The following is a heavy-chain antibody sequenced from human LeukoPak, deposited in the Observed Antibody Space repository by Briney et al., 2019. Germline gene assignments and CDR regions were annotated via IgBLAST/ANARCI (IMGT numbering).Heavy chain of an antibody. CDR2: IYDSGST. J-gene: IGHJ5*02. CDR3: ARGPDWFDP. V-gene: IGHV4-39*01. Sequence: SETLSLTCTVSGGSIRSSYYYWGWIRQPPGKGLEWIGSIYDSGSTYYSPSLKSRVTISVDTSKNQFSLKLSSVTAADTAVYYCARGPDWFDPWGQGTLVTVSS. CDR1: GGSIRSSYYY.